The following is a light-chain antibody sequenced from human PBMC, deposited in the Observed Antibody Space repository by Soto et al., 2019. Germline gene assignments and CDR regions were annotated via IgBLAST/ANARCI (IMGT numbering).Light chain of an antibody. Sequence: DIQMTQSPSALSASVGNRVTITCQASHNINYWLAWYQHKLGSPPKLLIYDASNLGHGVPSRFSGGGSGTHFTLNSSSLRPDDVATYYCQQYSGPRTFGQGTKVE. J-gene: IGKJ1*01. CDR1: HNINYW. CDR2: DAS. V-gene: IGKV1-5*01. CDR3: QQYSGPRT.